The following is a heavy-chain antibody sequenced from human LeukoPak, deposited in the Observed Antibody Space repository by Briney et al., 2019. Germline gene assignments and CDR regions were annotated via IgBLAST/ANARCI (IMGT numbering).Heavy chain of an antibody. D-gene: IGHD1-26*01. CDR1: GGTFSSYA. V-gene: IGHV1-69*05. CDR3: AREPLXAXIVGATTWLDY. CDR2: IVPIFGTA. Sequence: GSSVKVSCKASGGTFSSYAISWVRQAPGQGLEWMGRIVPIFGTANYAQKFQGRVTITTDESTSTAYMELSSLRSEDTAVYYCAREPLXAXIVGATTWLDYWGQGTLVTVSS. J-gene: IGHJ4*02.